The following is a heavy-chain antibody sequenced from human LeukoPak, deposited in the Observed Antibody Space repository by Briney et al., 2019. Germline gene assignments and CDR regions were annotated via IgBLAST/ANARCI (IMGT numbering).Heavy chain of an antibody. Sequence: SETLSLTCTVSGGSITNFRDFWGWVRQPPGKGLEWIGHVYYSGSAYYNPSLKSRATILVDMPKNQFSLKLTAVTATDTAVYYCAIDKNWNYGLDYWGQGTLVTVSS. J-gene: IGHJ4*02. D-gene: IGHD1-7*01. CDR2: VYYSGSA. CDR1: GGSITNFRDF. V-gene: IGHV4-39*02. CDR3: AIDKNWNYGLDY.